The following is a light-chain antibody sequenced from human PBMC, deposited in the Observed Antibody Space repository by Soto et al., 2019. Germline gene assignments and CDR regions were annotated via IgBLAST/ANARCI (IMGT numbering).Light chain of an antibody. CDR1: QTFSTY. CDR3: QESVSTLCT. Sequence: DIQMTQSPTSLSASVGDGVTITCRASQTFSTYLNWYQQKPGKAPKLLINAALTLQPGVPPRFSASGSGTDFTLTITGLQPEEFATYYCQESVSTLCTFGHGTRVEI. V-gene: IGKV1-39*01. CDR2: AAL. J-gene: IGKJ2*02.